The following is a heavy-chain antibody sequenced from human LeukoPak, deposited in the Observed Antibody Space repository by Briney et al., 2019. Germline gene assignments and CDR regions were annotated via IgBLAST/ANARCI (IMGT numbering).Heavy chain of an antibody. CDR3: ARAGGYCSSTSCRAWFDP. V-gene: IGHV3-74*01. Sequence: GGSLRLSCAASGFTFSSHWMHWVRQAPGKGLVWVSRIIGDGSSTSYADSVKGRFTISRDNAKNTLYLQMNSLRAEDTAVYYCARAGGYCSSTSCRAWFDPWGQGTLVTVSS. CDR1: GFTFSSHW. D-gene: IGHD2-2*01. CDR2: IIGDGSST. J-gene: IGHJ5*02.